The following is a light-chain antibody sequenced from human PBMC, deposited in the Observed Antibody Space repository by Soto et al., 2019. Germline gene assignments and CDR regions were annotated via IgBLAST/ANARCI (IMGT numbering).Light chain of an antibody. CDR3: QQSYSTPRT. Sequence: DLQMTQSPSSLSASVGDRVTITCRASQSISSYLNWYQQKPGKAPKLLIYAASSLQSGVPSSFSGSGSGTDFTLTISSLQPEDFATDYCQQSYSTPRTFGQGTKVDIK. V-gene: IGKV1-39*01. CDR1: QSISSY. CDR2: AAS. J-gene: IGKJ1*01.